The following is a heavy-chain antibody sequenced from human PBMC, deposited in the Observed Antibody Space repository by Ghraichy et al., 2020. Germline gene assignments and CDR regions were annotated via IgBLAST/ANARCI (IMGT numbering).Heavy chain of an antibody. CDR2: INPNSGGT. J-gene: IGHJ4*02. Sequence: ASVKVSCKASGYTFTGYYMHWVRQAPGQGLEWIGWINPNSGGTNYAQKFQGRVTMTRDTSISTAYLELSRLRSDDTAVYYCARDGIWDFWSGYYNPRSYYFDYWGQGTLVTVSS. CDR1: GYTFTGYY. D-gene: IGHD3-3*01. CDR3: ARDGIWDFWSGYYNPRSYYFDY. V-gene: IGHV1-2*02.